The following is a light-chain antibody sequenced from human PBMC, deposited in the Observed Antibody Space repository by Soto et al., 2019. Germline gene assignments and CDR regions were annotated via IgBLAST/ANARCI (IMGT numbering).Light chain of an antibody. Sequence: DIQMTQSPSTLSASVGDRVTITCRASQSISTWLAWYQQKPGKAPKVLIYKASSLESGVPSRFSGSGSGTEFTLTISSLQTDASATYYCQHCDSSWTFGQGTKVEIK. CDR2: KAS. CDR3: QHCDSSWT. J-gene: IGKJ1*01. V-gene: IGKV1-5*03. CDR1: QSISTW.